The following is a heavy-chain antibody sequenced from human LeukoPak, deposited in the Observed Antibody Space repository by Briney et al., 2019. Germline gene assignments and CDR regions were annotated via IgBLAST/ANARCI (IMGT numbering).Heavy chain of an antibody. V-gene: IGHV1-2*02. CDR2: INPNSGGT. Sequence: ASVKVSCKASGYTFTGYYMHWVRQAPGQGLEWMGWINPNSGGTNYAQKFQGRVTMTRDTSISTAYMELSRLRSDDTAVYYCARVGPHHYYGSGSYYGYYYYMDVWGKGTTVTVSS. CDR1: GYTFTGYY. J-gene: IGHJ6*03. D-gene: IGHD3-10*01. CDR3: ARVGPHHYYGSGSYYGYYYYMDV.